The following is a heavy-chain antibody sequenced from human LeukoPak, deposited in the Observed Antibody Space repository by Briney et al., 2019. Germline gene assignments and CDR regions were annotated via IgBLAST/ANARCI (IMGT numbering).Heavy chain of an antibody. CDR2: IGSTSSDK. CDR1: GFSFSSST. Sequence: PGGSLRLSCAASGFSFSSSTMNWARQAPGKGLEWVSSIGSTSSDKYYIESVKGRFTISRDNPENLLYLQMDSLRADDTAAYYCVKGDYRESWGQGTRVTVSS. CDR3: VKGDYRES. V-gene: IGHV3-21*01. J-gene: IGHJ4*02. D-gene: IGHD4-11*01.